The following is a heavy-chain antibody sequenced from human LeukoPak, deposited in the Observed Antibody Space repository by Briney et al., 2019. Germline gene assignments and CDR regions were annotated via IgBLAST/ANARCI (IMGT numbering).Heavy chain of an antibody. V-gene: IGHV1-2*02. CDR1: GHTFTGYH. D-gene: IGHD5-12*01. J-gene: IGHJ4*02. CDR3: ARARRLSPYYFDY. CDR2: INPNSGGT. Sequence: ASVKVSCKASGHTFTGYHLHWVRQAPGQGLECMGWINPNSGGTHSAQKFQGRITMTRDTSISGVYMELSRLRSDDTAVYYCARARRLSPYYFDYWGQGTLVTVSS.